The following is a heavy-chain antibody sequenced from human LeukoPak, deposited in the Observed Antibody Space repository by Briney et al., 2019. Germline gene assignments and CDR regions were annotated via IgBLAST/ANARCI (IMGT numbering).Heavy chain of an antibody. Sequence: GGSLRLSCAASGFTFSDYCMSWIRQAPGKGLEWVSYISSSGSTIYYADSVKGRFTISRDNAKNSLYLQMNSLRAEDTAVYYCARDLEDYDPYYFDYWGQGTLVTVSS. CDR3: ARDLEDYDPYYFDY. CDR2: ISSSGSTI. CDR1: GFTFSDYC. J-gene: IGHJ4*02. D-gene: IGHD4-17*01. V-gene: IGHV3-11*01.